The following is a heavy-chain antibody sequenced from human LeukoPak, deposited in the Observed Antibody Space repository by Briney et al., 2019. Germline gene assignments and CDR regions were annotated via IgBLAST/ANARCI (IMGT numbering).Heavy chain of an antibody. Sequence: PSETLSLTCTVSGGSISNYYWSWIRQPPGKGLEWLSLISGTAGTTYYADSVKGRFTISRDNSKNTLFLQMTSLRVDDTAVYYCAKLGVTTPRDYWGQGTLVTVS. V-gene: IGHV3-23*01. J-gene: IGHJ4*02. CDR3: AKLGVTTPRDY. D-gene: IGHD4-17*01. CDR2: ISGTAGTT. CDR1: GGSISNYY.